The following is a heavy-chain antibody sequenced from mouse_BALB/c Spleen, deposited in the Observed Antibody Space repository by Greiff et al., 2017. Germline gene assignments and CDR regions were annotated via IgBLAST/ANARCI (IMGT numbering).Heavy chain of an antibody. Sequence: LQQPGSELVRPGASVKLSCKASGYTFTSYWMHWVKQRPGQGLEWIGNIYPGSGSTNYDEKFKSKATLTVDTSSSTAYMQLSSLTSEDSAVYYCTRDGHYAMDYWGQGTSVTVSS. J-gene: IGHJ4*01. V-gene: IGHV1S22*01. CDR2: IYPGSGST. CDR1: GYTFTSYW. CDR3: TRDGHYAMDY. D-gene: IGHD2-3*01.